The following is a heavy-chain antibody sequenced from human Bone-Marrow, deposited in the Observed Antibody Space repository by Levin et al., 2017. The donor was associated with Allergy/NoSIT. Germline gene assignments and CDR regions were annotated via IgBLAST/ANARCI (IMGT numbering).Heavy chain of an antibody. J-gene: IGHJ4*02. CDR3: ATSSSGWFLFFDY. Sequence: LSLTCAASGFTFSTHAMSWVRQAPGKGLEWVATISARGDATYYADSVKGHFTISRDNSKSTVYVQMTSLRAEDAAVYYCATSSSGWFLFFDYWGQGSLVVVSS. D-gene: IGHD3-22*01. V-gene: IGHV3-23*01. CDR1: GFTFSTHA. CDR2: ISARGDAT.